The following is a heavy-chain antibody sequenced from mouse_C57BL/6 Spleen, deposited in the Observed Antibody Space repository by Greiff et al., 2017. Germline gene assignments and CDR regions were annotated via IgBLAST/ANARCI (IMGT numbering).Heavy chain of an antibody. V-gene: IGHV1-54*01. CDR3: ARGYLLPYAMDY. D-gene: IGHD2-1*01. J-gene: IGHJ4*01. CDR2: INPGSGGT. CDR1: GYAFTNYL. Sequence: QVHVKQSGAELVRPGTSVKVSCKASGYAFTNYLIEWVKQRPGQGLEWIGVINPGSGGTNYNEKFKGKATLTADKSSSTAYMQLSSLTSEDSAVYFCARGYLLPYAMDYWGQGTSVTVSS.